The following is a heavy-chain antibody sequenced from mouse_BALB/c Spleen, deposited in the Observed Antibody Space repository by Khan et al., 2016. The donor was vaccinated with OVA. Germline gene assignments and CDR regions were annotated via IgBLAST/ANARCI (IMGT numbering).Heavy chain of an antibody. CDR2: ISSGSGTI. CDR1: GFTFSSFG. D-gene: IGHD1-1*01. V-gene: IGHV5-17*02. CDR3: AREGTTVVATWDWYFDV. Sequence: EVELVESGGGLVQPGGSRKLSCAASGFTFSSFGMHWVRQAPERGLEWVAYISSGSGTIYYADTVKGRFTISRDNPKNTLFLQRTSLRSEDTAMYYCAREGTTVVATWDWYFDVWGAGTTVTVSS. J-gene: IGHJ1*01.